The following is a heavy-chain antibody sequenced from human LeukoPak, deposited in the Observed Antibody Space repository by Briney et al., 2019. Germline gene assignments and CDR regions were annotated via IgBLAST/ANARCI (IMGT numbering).Heavy chain of an antibody. CDR2: IYTSGST. Sequence: SETLSLTCTVSGGSISSYYWSWIRQPAGKGLEWIGRIYTSGSTNYNPSLKSRVTMSVDTSKNQFSLKLSSVTAADTAVYYCARSYYDYVWGSYPYFDYWGREPWSPSPQ. D-gene: IGHD3-16*02. V-gene: IGHV4-4*07. CDR1: GGSISSYY. CDR3: ARSYYDYVWGSYPYFDY. J-gene: IGHJ4*02.